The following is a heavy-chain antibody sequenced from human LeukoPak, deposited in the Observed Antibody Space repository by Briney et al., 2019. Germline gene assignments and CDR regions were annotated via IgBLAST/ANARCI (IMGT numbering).Heavy chain of an antibody. V-gene: IGHV4-31*03. J-gene: IGHJ6*02. D-gene: IGHD2-2*01. CDR3: ARSLDTSYALHYYYYGMDV. Sequence: SETLSLTCTVSGGSISSGGYYWSWIRQHPGKGLEWIGYIYYSGSTYYNPSLKSRVTISVDTSKNQFSLKLSSVTAADTAVYYCARSLDTSYALHYYYYGMDVWGQGTTVTVSS. CDR2: IYYSGST. CDR1: GGSISSGGYY.